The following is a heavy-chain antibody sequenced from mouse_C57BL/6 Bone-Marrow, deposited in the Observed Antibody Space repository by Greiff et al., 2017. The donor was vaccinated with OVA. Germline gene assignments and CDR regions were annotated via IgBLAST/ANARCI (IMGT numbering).Heavy chain of an antibody. CDR1: GFTFSDYY. J-gene: IGHJ1*03. D-gene: IGHD1-1*01. CDR2: INYDGSST. V-gene: IGHV5-16*01. Sequence: EVQLVESEGGLVQPGSSMKLSCTASGFTFSDYYMAWVRQVPEKGLEWVANINYDGSSTYYLDSLKSRFIISRDNAKNILYLQMSSLKSEDTATYYCASVYYGSSYWYVDVWGTGTTVTVSS. CDR3: ASVYYGSSYWYVDV.